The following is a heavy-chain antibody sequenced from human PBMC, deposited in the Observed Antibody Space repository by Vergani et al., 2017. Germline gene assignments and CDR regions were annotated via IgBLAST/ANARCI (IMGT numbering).Heavy chain of an antibody. CDR3: AKFTPLNDFWIGYPDY. CDR1: GFTFSSYA. D-gene: IGHD3-3*01. CDR2: ISGSGGST. Sequence: EVQLLESGGGLVQPGGSLRLSCAASGFTFSSYAMSWVRQAPGKGLEWVSAISGSGGSTYYADSVKGRFTISRDNSKNTLYLQMNSLRAADTAVSYCAKFTPLNDFWIGYPDYWGQGTLVTVSS. J-gene: IGHJ4*02. V-gene: IGHV3-23*01.